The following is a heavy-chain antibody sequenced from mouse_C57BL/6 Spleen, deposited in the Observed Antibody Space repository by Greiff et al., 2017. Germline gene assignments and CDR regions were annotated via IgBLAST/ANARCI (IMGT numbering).Heavy chain of an antibody. V-gene: IGHV1-82*01. CDR3: ARSPIYYYGSSYYFGY. D-gene: IGHD1-1*01. CDR1: GYAFSSSW. J-gene: IGHJ2*01. CDR2: IYPGDGDT. Sequence: VQLQESGPELVKPGASVKISCKASGYAFSSSWMNWVKQRPGKGLEWIGRIYPGDGDTNYNGKFKGKDTLTADKSSSTAYMQLSSLTSEDSAVSFCARSPIYYYGSSYYFGYWGQGTTLTVSS.